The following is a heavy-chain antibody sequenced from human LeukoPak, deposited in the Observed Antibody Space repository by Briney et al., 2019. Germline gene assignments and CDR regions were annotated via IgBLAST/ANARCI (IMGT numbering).Heavy chain of an antibody. J-gene: IGHJ2*01. Sequence: GGSLRLSCAASGFTFSGSAMHWVRQASGKGLEWVGRIRSKANGYATAYAASVKGRFTVSRDDSKNTAYLQMNSLKTEDTAVYYCSSSLWFGELLKAFDLWGRGTLVTVSS. V-gene: IGHV3-73*01. CDR1: GFTFSGSA. CDR3: SSSLWFGELLKAFDL. CDR2: IRSKANGYAT. D-gene: IGHD3-10*01.